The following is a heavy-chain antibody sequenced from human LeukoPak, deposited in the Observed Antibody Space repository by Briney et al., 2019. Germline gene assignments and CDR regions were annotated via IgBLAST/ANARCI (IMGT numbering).Heavy chain of an antibody. CDR1: GFIFSNYI. V-gene: IGHV3-21*01. D-gene: IGHD1-1*01. J-gene: IGHJ4*02. Sequence: GGSLGLSCAASGFIFSNYIMNWVRQPPGKGLEWVSSISSSSSYIYYTDSVKGRFTISRDNAKNSLYLQLNSLRGEDTAVYYCARGGLQPNDLDYWGQGTLVTVSS. CDR2: ISSSSSYI. CDR3: ARGGLQPNDLDY.